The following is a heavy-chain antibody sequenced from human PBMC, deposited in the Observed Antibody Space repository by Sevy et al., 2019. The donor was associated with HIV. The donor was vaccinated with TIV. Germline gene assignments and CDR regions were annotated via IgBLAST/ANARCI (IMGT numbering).Heavy chain of an antibody. Sequence: GGSLRLSCAASGFTVSSNYMSWVRQAPGKGLEWVSVICGGGSTYYAASVKGRFTIARDNSKNTLYLLMNSLRAEDTAVYYWERDLRDSSGFWIYKGVMDVWGQGTTVTVSS. D-gene: IGHD6-25*01. V-gene: IGHV3-53*01. CDR2: ICGGGST. CDR1: GFTVSSNY. J-gene: IGHJ6*02. CDR3: ERDLRDSSGFWIYKGVMDV.